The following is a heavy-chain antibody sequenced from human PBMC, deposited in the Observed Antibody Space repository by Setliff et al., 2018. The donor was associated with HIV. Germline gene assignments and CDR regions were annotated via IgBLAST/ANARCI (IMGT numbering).Heavy chain of an antibody. V-gene: IGHV3-48*03. Sequence: QPSETLSLTCAASGFTFRNYDMNWVRQAPGKGLEWVSFISVSGFTIHYADSVQGRFTTSRDNARNSLSLQLNSLRADDTAVYYCARILDMSSRTRTLYHAMDVWGRGTTVTVSS. CDR1: GFTFRNYD. CDR3: ARILDMSSRTRTLYHAMDV. D-gene: IGHD3-10*01. CDR2: ISVSGFTI. J-gene: IGHJ6*02.